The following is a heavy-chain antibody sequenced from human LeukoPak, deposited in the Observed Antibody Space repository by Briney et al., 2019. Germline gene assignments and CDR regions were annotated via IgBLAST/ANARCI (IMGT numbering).Heavy chain of an antibody. CDR2: IYYSGST. D-gene: IGHD1-14*01. V-gene: IGHV4-31*03. CDR3: ASLYNIFDY. CDR1: GGSISSGGYY. Sequence: SETLSLTCTVSGGSISSGGYYWRWIRQHPGKGLEWIGYIYYSGSTYYNPSLKSRVTISLDKSKNPFSLELISVTAADTAVYYCASLYNIFDYWGQGILVTVSS. J-gene: IGHJ4*02.